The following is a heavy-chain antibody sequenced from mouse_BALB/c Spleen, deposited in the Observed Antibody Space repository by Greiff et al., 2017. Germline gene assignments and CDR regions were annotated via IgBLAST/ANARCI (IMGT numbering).Heavy chain of an antibody. CDR1: GFAFSSYD. Sequence: EVKLEESGGGLVKPGGSLKLSCAASGFAFSSYDMSWVRQTPEKRLEWVAYISSGGGSTYYPDSVKGRFTISRDNAKNNLYLQMSSLKSEDTAMYYCARASGYWGQGTLVTVSA. J-gene: IGHJ3*01. CDR2: ISSGGGST. V-gene: IGHV5-12-1*01. D-gene: IGHD3-1*01. CDR3: ARASGY.